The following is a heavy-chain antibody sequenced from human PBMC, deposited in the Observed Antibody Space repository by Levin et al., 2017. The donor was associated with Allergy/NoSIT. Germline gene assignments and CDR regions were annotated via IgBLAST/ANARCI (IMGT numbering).Heavy chain of an antibody. CDR1: GFTFSDFY. CDR2: ISTGSTYI. CDR3: ARFIAAARNYYYGMDV. J-gene: IGHJ6*02. V-gene: IGHV3-11*03. Sequence: SCAASGFTFSDFYMSWVRQAPGKGLQWVAYISTGSTYIKYADSVQGRFTISRDNARNSVYLQMNSLRADDTALYYCARFIAAARNYYYGMDVWGQGATVTVSS. D-gene: IGHD6-13*01.